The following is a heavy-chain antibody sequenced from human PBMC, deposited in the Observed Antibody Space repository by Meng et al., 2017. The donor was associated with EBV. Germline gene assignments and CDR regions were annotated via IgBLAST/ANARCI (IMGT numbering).Heavy chain of an antibody. CDR1: GGPFRYYA. CDR3: ASESGRGYTPDY. J-gene: IGHJ4*02. V-gene: IGHV1-69*01. CDR2: FLPRLGAP. D-gene: IGHD3-10*01. Sequence: QVQVLQSAAEVKKPGSSVKVSCKTSGGPFRYYAISWVRQAPGQGLEWLGGFLPRLGAPNYAQKFHGRVKITADESTSTHYMDLSSLRSEDTAIYYCASESGRGYTPDYWGQGTLVTVSS.